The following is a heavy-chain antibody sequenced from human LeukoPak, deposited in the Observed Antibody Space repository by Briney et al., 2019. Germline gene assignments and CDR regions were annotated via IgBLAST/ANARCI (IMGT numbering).Heavy chain of an antibody. CDR3: AKDLLPWFGELLSEGVGFDY. CDR1: GGTFSSYA. Sequence: SVKVSCKASGGTFSSYAISWVRQAPGQGLEWMGGIIPIFGTANYAQKFRGRVTITADKSTRTAYMELSSLRSEDTAVYYCAKDLLPWFGELLSEGVGFDYWGQGTLVTVSS. J-gene: IGHJ4*02. CDR2: IIPIFGTA. V-gene: IGHV1-69*06. D-gene: IGHD3-10*01.